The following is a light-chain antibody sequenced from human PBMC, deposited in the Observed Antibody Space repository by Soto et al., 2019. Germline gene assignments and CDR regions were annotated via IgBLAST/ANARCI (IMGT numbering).Light chain of an antibody. CDR3: QTWGTGYQV. J-gene: IGLJ3*02. Sequence: QSVLTQSPSASASLGASVKLTCTLSSGHSSYSIAWHQQQPETGPRYLMKLNSDVSHSKGDGIPDRFSGSSSGAERYLTISSLQSEYEADYYCQTWGTGYQVFGGGTKVTVL. CDR2: LNSDVSH. V-gene: IGLV4-69*01. CDR1: SGHSSYS.